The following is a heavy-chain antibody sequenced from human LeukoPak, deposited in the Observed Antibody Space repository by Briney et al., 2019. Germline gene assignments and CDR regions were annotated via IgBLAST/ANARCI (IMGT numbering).Heavy chain of an antibody. Sequence: GGSLGLSCAASGFTFDDYAMHWVRQAPGKGLEWVSGISWNSGSIGYADSVKGRFTISRDNAKNSLYLQMNSLRAEDMALYYCAAVGRAARPGGGFDYWGQGTLVTVSS. CDR3: AAVGRAARPGGGFDY. D-gene: IGHD6-6*01. J-gene: IGHJ4*02. CDR1: GFTFDDYA. V-gene: IGHV3-9*03. CDR2: ISWNSGSI.